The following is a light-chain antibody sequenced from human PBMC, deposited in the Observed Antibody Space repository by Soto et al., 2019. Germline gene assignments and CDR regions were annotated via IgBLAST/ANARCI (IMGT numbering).Light chain of an antibody. J-gene: IGKJ2*01. V-gene: IGKV3-15*01. CDR1: QSINSL. CDR2: RAS. CDR3: QQYGSSLYT. Sequence: EVVLTQSPGTLSVSPGERAILSCWASQSINSLLAWYQQKPGQAPRLLIYRASTRATDTPARFSGSGSGTEFSLTISSLQSEDFAVYYCQQYGSSLYTFGQGTKLEIK.